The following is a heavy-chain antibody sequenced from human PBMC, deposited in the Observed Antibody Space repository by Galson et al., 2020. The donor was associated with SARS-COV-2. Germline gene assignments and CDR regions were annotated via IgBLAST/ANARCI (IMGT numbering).Heavy chain of an antibody. D-gene: IGHD3-22*01. J-gene: IGHJ1*01. CDR2: INPSGGST. CDR3: ASEYGVSYDSSGYYSGYFQH. Sequence: ASVKVSCKASGYTFTSYYMHWVRQAPGQGLEWMGIINPSGGSTSYAQKFQGRVTMTRDTSTSTVYMELSSLRSEDTAVYYCASEYGVSYDSSGYYSGYFQHWGQGTLVTVSS. CDR1: GYTFTSYY. V-gene: IGHV1-46*01.